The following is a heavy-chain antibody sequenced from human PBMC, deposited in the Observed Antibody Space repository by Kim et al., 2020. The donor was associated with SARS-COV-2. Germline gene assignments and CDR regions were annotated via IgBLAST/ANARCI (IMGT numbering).Heavy chain of an antibody. Sequence: NPSLKSRVTITVDTSKNQFSLKLSSVTAADTAVYYCASRQPLYYYGMDVWGQGTTVTVSS. CDR3: ASRQPLYYYGMDV. D-gene: IGHD6-13*01. V-gene: IGHV4-39*07. J-gene: IGHJ6*02.